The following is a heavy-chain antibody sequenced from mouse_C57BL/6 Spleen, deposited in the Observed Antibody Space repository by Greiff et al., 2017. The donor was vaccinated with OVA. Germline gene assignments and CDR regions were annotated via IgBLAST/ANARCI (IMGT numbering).Heavy chain of an antibody. CDR2: IDPNSGGT. D-gene: IGHD2-5*01. Sequence: QVQLKQPGAELVKPGASVKLSCKASGYTFTSYWMHWVKQRPGRGLEWIGRIDPNSGGTKYNEKFKSKATLTVDKPSSTAYMQLSSLTSEDSAVYYCLYSNYEGAFFFDYWGQGTTLTVSS. V-gene: IGHV1-62-3*01. CDR3: LYSNYEGAFFFDY. CDR1: GYTFTSYW. J-gene: IGHJ2*01.